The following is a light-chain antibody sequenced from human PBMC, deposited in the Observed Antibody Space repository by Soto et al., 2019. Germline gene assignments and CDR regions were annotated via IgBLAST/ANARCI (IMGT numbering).Light chain of an antibody. J-gene: IGKJ1*01. CDR3: QEYNSYWT. Sequence: DIQMTQSPSTLSASVGDRVTITCLASQSISSWLAWYQQKPGKAPKLLIYDASSLESGVPSRFSGSGSGTEFTLTISSLQPDDFATYCCQEYNSYWTFGQGTKVEIK. CDR2: DAS. CDR1: QSISSW. V-gene: IGKV1-5*01.